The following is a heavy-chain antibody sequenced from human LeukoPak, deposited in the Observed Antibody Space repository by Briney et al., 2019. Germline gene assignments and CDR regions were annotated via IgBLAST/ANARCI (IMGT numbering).Heavy chain of an antibody. Sequence: GGSLRLSCAASGFTFSSYAMHWVRQAPGKGLEWVSYISSSSSTIYYADSVKGRFTISRDNAKNSLYLQMNSLRAEDTAVYYCARDYTYYYDSSGYWDAFDIWGQGTMVTVSS. D-gene: IGHD3-22*01. CDR2: ISSSSSTI. V-gene: IGHV3-48*04. CDR1: GFTFSSYA. CDR3: ARDYTYYYDSSGYWDAFDI. J-gene: IGHJ3*02.